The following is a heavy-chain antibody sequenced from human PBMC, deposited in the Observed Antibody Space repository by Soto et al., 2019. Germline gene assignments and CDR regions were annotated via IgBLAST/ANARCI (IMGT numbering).Heavy chain of an antibody. CDR1: GYRFTSRG. V-gene: IGHV1-18*01. CDR3: GREAGDYDWYFGL. J-gene: IGHJ2*01. CDR2: ISPYIGNT. Sequence: QVELVQSGAEVKEPGDSVKVSCKTSGYRFTSRGIYWVRQAPGQGLEWMGWISPYIGNTNYGERFQGRVTLTADTSTSTAYMELRSLTSDDTAVYYCGREAGDYDWYFGLWGRGTPVTVSS. D-gene: IGHD4-17*01.